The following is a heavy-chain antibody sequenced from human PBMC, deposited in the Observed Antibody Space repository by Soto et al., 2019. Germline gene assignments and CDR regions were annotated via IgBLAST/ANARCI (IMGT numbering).Heavy chain of an antibody. J-gene: IGHJ4*02. CDR3: ARTKGYCSSTSCYLYYLDY. CDR2: ISAYNGNT. D-gene: IGHD2-2*01. V-gene: IGHV1-18*01. Sequence: ASVKVSCKASGYTFTSYGISWVRQAPGQGLEWMGWISAYNGNTNYAQKLQGRVTMTTDTSTSTAYMGLRSLRSDDTAVYYCARTKGYCSSTSCYLYYLDYWGQGTLVTVSS. CDR1: GYTFTSYG.